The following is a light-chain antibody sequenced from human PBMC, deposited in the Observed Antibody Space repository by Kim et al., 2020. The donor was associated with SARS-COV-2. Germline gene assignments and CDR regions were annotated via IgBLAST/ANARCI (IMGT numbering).Light chain of an antibody. CDR3: QQRSNWPLT. Sequence: LAPGERATLSCRASQSVSRSFAWYQQKPGQAPRLRIYDASKRATGIPARFSGSGSGTDFTLTISSLEPEDFAVYYCQQRSNWPLTFGGGTKVDIK. J-gene: IGKJ4*01. CDR2: DAS. V-gene: IGKV3-11*01. CDR1: QSVSRS.